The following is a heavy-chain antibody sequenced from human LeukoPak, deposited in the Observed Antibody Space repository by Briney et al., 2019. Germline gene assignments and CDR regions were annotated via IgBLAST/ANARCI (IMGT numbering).Heavy chain of an antibody. CDR3: ARELKVGNTGYYFDY. J-gene: IGHJ4*02. CDR2: IYYSGST. D-gene: IGHD2/OR15-2a*01. Sequence: SETLSLTCTVSRGSISDYYWSWIRQPPGEGLEWVGYIYYSGSTNYNASLKSRVTISLDTCVNQFSLNLNSVTAPDTAVYYCARELKVGNTGYYFDYWGQGTLVTVSS. V-gene: IGHV4-59*01. CDR1: RGSISDYY.